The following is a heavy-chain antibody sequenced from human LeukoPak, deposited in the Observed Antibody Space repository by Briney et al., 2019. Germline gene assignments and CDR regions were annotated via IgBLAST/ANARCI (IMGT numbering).Heavy chain of an antibody. CDR3: ARVAAAGTYWFDP. Sequence: PSETLSLTCAVSGGSISSGGYSWSWIRQPPGKGLEWIGYIYNSGSTYYNPSLKSRVTISEDRSKNQFSLKLSSVTAADTAVYYCARVAAAGTYWFDPWGQGTLVTVSS. J-gene: IGHJ5*02. D-gene: IGHD6-13*01. CDR2: IYNSGST. CDR1: GGSISSGGYS. V-gene: IGHV4-30-2*01.